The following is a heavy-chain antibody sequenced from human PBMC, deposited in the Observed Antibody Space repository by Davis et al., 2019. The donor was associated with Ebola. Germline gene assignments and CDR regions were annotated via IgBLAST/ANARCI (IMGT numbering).Heavy chain of an antibody. D-gene: IGHD2-21*01. J-gene: IGHJ3*02. Sequence: GESLKISCAASGFTFSDYYMSWIRQAPGKGLEWVSYISSSGSTIYYADSVKGRFTISRDNAKNSLYLQMNSLRAEDTAVYYCARAGDCGGDCDDAFDIWGQGTMVTVSS. CDR3: ARAGDCGGDCDDAFDI. CDR2: ISSSGSTI. V-gene: IGHV3-11*04. CDR1: GFTFSDYY.